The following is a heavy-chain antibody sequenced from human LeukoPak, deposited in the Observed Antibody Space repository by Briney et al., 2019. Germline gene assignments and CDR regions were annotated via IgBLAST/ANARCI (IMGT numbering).Heavy chain of an antibody. CDR2: IYYSGST. V-gene: IGHV4-59*08. D-gene: IGHD2-2*01. J-gene: IGHJ4*02. CDR1: GGSFSGYY. CDR3: ASMRLTIDY. Sequence: SETLSLTCAVYGGSFSGYYWSWIRQPPGKGLEWIGYIYYSGSTNYNPSFKSRVTISVDTSKNQFSLKLSSVTAADTAVYYCASMRLTIDYWGQGTLVTVSS.